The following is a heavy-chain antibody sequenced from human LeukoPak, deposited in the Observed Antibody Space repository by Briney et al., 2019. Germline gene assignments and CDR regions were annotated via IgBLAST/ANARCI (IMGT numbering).Heavy chain of an antibody. J-gene: IGHJ1*01. Sequence: SETLSLTCTVSGGSISSSSFYWGWIRQPPGRGLEWIGSIYYSGSTSYNPSLKSRVTISVDTSKNQFSLKLSSVTAADTAVYYCARSISRVYCSGGSCYSVSGHFQHWGQGTLVTVSS. CDR1: GGSISSSSFY. CDR2: IYYSGST. V-gene: IGHV4-39*01. CDR3: ARSISRVYCSGGSCYSVSGHFQH. D-gene: IGHD2-15*01.